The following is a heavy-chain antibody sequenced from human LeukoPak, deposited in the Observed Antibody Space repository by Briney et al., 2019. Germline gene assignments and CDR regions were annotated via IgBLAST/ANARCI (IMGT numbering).Heavy chain of an antibody. D-gene: IGHD3-3*01. V-gene: IGHV4-59*01. CDR2: IYYGGST. J-gene: IGHJ4*02. CDR1: GGSISSYY. CDR3: ARGGPLLFTIFGVVTTNYFDY. Sequence: SETLSLTCTVSGGSISSYYWSWIRQPPGKGLEWIGYIYYGGSTNYNPSLKSRVTISVDTSKNQFSLKLSSVTAADTAVYYCARGGPLLFTIFGVVTTNYFDYWGQGTLVTVSS.